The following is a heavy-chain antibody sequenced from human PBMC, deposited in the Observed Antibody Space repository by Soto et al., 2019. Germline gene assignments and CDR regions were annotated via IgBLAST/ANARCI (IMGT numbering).Heavy chain of an antibody. V-gene: IGHV3-23*01. Sequence: GGSLRLSCAASGFTFSSYAMSWVRQAPGKGLEWVSAISGSGGSTYYADSVKGRFTISRDNSKNTLYLQMNSLRAEDTAVYYCAKARGYCSGGSCHNDYWGQGTLVTVSS. D-gene: IGHD2-15*01. CDR3: AKARGYCSGGSCHNDY. CDR1: GFTFSSYA. J-gene: IGHJ4*02. CDR2: ISGSGGST.